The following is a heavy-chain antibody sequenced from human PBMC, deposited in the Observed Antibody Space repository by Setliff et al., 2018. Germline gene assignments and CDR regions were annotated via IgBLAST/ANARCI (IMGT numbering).Heavy chain of an antibody. CDR2: ISGSGGNT. CDR3: AKDDQIRGHNLDY. Sequence: PGGSLRLSCAASGFTFSSYTMSWVRQAPGKGLEWVSAISGSGGNTYYADSVKGRFTISRDNSNNTLYLQMNSLRADDTATYYCAKDDQIRGHNLDYWGQGTLVTV. J-gene: IGHJ4*02. D-gene: IGHD3-10*01. V-gene: IGHV3-23*01. CDR1: GFTFSSYT.